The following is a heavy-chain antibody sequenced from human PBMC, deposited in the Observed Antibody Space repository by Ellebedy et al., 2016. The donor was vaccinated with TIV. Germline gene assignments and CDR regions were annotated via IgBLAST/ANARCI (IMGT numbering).Heavy chain of an antibody. J-gene: IGHJ5*02. V-gene: IGHV1-2*02. CDR2: LNPNSGAT. Sequence: ASVKVSXXASGYTFAGYYMHWVRLAPGQGLEWMGWLNPNSGATSYAQNFQDRVTMTGDTSISTAYMELRGLRSDDTAIYYCARHLGTGAEDWFDPWGQGTLVTVSS. CDR3: ARHLGTGAEDWFDP. CDR1: GYTFAGYY. D-gene: IGHD1-1*01.